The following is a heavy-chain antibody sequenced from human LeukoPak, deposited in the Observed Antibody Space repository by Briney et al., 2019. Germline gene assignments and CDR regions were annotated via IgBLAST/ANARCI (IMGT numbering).Heavy chain of an antibody. V-gene: IGHV5-10-1*01. J-gene: IGHJ4*02. D-gene: IGHD2-2*01. CDR3: ARRCSSNSCPFEY. CDR2: MDPSDSYS. CDR1: GYSFTSYW. Sequence: GESLQISCKGSGYSFTSYWITWVRQMPRKGLEWMGRMDPSDSYSNYSPSFQGHVTISADKSISTAYLQWSSLKASDTAMYYCARRCSSNSCPFEYWGQGTLVTVSS.